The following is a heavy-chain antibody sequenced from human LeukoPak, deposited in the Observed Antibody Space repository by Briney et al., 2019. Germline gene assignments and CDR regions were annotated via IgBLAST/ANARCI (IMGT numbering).Heavy chain of an antibody. Sequence: GESRKISCKGSGYSFTSYWIGWVRQMPGKGLEWMGIICPGDSDTSYSPSFQGQVTISADKSIDTAYLQWSSLKASDTAMYYCARYHSSAWYADYWGQGTLLTVSS. CDR3: ARYHSSAWYADY. CDR1: GYSFTSYW. D-gene: IGHD6-19*01. V-gene: IGHV5-51*01. CDR2: ICPGDSDT. J-gene: IGHJ4*02.